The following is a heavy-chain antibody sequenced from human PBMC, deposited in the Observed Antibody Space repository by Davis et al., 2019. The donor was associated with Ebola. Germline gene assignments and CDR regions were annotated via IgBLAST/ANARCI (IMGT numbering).Heavy chain of an antibody. CDR3: AKDRVRCAN. V-gene: IGHV3-30*18. CDR1: GFTFSSYG. J-gene: IGHJ4*02. CDR2: ISYNGSNK. Sequence: GGSLRLSCAASGFTFSSYGMHWVRQAPGKGLEWVAVISYNGSNKYYADSVKGRFTISRDNSKNTLYLQMDSLRAEDTALYYCAKDRVRCANWGQGTLVTVSS. D-gene: IGHD4-17*01.